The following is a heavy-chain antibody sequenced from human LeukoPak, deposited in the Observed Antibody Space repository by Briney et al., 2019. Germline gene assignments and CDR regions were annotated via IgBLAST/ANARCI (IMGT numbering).Heavy chain of an antibody. V-gene: IGHV3-7*01. Sequence: GGSLRLSCAASEFIFGAYWRIWVRQAPGKGLEWVAHINQDGTQKYYMDSVKGRFTISRDDAKKSLFLQMNSLAAEDTALYYCVRSLERFGTRDYWGQGTLVTVSS. J-gene: IGHJ4*02. CDR1: EFIFGAYW. D-gene: IGHD3-10*01. CDR2: INQDGTQK. CDR3: VRSLERFGTRDY.